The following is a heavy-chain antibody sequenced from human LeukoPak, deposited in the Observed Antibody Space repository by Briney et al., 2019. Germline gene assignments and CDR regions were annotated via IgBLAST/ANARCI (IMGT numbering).Heavy chain of an antibody. J-gene: IGHJ6*04. CDR2: ISYAGSDK. V-gene: IGHV3-30*04. D-gene: IGHD3-10*02. CDR1: GFTFSTYA. Sequence: GGSLRLSCAASGFTFSTYAMHWVRQAPGKGLEWVAVISYAGSDKYYADSVKGRFTISRDNAENSLYLQMNSLRAEDTAVYYCAELGITMIGGVWGKGTTVTISS. CDR3: AELGITMIGGV.